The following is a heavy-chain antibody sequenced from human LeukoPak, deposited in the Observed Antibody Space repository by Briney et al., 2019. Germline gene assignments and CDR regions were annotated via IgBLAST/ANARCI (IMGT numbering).Heavy chain of an antibody. J-gene: IGHJ4*02. D-gene: IGHD3-10*01. Sequence: PGGSLRLSCAASGFTVSSNYMSWVRQAPGKGLEWVSVIYSGGSTYYADSVKDRFTISRDNSKNTLYLQMNSLRAEDTAVYYCARADKRGYYFDYWGQGTLVTVSS. CDR2: IYSGGST. V-gene: IGHV3-53*01. CDR1: GFTVSSNY. CDR3: ARADKRGYYFDY.